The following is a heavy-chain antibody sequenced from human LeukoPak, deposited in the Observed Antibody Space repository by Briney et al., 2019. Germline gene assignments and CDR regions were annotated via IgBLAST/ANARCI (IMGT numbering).Heavy chain of an antibody. D-gene: IGHD3-22*01. J-gene: IGHJ4*02. V-gene: IGHV3-23*01. Sequence: SGGSLRLSCAASGFTFSSYAMSWVRQAPGKGLEWVSAISGSGGSTYYADSVKGRFTISRDNSKNTLYLQMNSLRAEDTAVYYCAKSIIYYYDSSGYFDYWGQGTLVTVSS. CDR1: GFTFSSYA. CDR2: ISGSGGST. CDR3: AKSIIYYYDSSGYFDY.